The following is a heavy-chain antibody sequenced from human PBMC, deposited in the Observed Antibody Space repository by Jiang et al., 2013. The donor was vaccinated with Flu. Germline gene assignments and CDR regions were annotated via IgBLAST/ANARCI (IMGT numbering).Heavy chain of an antibody. V-gene: IGHV3-7*01. CDR2: IKQDGSEK. J-gene: IGHJ3*02. CDR3: ASAGFAPWSGSPRAIDI. D-gene: IGHD3-3*01. CDR1: GITFRNFW. Sequence: SGGGLVQPGGSLRLSCVVSGITFRNFWMHWVRQAPGKGLEWVANIKQDGSEKHYGDSVEGRFIISRDNAKNSAYLQITSLRVEDTAVYYCASAGFAPWSGSPRAIDIWGQGTVVIVSS.